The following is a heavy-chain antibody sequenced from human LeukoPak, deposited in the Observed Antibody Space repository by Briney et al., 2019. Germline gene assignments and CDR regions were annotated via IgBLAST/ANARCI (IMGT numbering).Heavy chain of an antibody. CDR3: AGYSSGWPDAFDI. CDR2: IKQHGSET. J-gene: IGHJ3*02. D-gene: IGHD6-19*01. Sequence: SGGSLRLSCAASGFTFSRYWMSWVRQAPGKGLEWVANIKQHGSETYYVDSVKGRFTISRDNAKNSLYLQMNSLRAEDTAVYYCAGYSSGWPDAFDIWGQGTMVTVSS. V-gene: IGHV3-7*01. CDR1: GFTFSRYW.